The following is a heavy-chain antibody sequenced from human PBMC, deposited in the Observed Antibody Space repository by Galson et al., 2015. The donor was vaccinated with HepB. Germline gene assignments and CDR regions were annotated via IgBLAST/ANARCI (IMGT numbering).Heavy chain of an antibody. CDR2: LSYDGSIK. Sequence: SLRLSCAASGFTFSHSGMHWVRQAPGKGLEWVALLSYDGSIKYSADSVKGRFTISRDNSKNTLYLQMNSLRAEDTGVYYCAKEGGGDGIPLWLRRGGMDVWGQGTTVTVSS. J-gene: IGHJ6*02. D-gene: IGHD5-18*01. CDR1: GFTFSHSG. V-gene: IGHV3-30*18. CDR3: AKEGGGDGIPLWLRRGGMDV.